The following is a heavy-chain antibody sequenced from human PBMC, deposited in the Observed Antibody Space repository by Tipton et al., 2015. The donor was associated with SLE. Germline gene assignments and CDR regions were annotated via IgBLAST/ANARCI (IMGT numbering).Heavy chain of an antibody. CDR3: ARERLGGSFDY. J-gene: IGHJ4*02. CDR1: GGSFSGYY. V-gene: IGHV4-34*01. Sequence: TLSLTCAVYGGSFSGYYWSWIRQPPGKGLEWIGEINHSGSTNYNPSLKSRVTISVDTSKNQFSLKLSSVTAADTAVYYCARERLGGSFDYWGQGTLVTVSS. CDR2: INHSGST. D-gene: IGHD3-16*01.